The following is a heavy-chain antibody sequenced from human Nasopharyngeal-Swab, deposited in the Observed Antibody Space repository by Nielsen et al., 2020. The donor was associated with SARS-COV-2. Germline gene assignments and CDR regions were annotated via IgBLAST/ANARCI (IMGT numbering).Heavy chain of an antibody. CDR3: ARARGGYCSGGSCYFDY. Sequence: ASVKVSCKASGYTFTNYYMHWVRQAPGQGLELMGIINPSGGSTSYAQKFQGRVTMTRDTSTSTVYMELSSLRSEDTAVYYSARARGGYCSGGSCYFDYWGQGTLVTVSS. CDR1: GYTFTNYY. CDR2: INPSGGST. J-gene: IGHJ4*02. D-gene: IGHD2-15*01. V-gene: IGHV1-46*01.